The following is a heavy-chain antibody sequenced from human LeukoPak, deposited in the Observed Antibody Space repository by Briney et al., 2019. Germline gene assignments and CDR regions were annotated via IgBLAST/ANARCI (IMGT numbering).Heavy chain of an antibody. J-gene: IGHJ4*02. V-gene: IGHV4-38-2*02. Sequence: SETLSLTCTVSGDSISSYYWSWIRQPPGKGLEWIGSFYHSGSTYYNPSLKSRVTISVDTSKNQFSLKLSSVTAADTAVYYCARGAPRSPYYFDYWGQGTLVTVSS. CDR3: ARGAPRSPYYFDY. CDR2: FYHSGST. CDR1: GDSISSYY.